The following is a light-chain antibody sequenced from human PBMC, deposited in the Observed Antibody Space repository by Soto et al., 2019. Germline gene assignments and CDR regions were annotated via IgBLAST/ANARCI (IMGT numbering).Light chain of an antibody. V-gene: IGKV3-15*01. Sequence: EIVMTQSPATLSVSPGETATLSCRASQSVSSNLGWYQQKHGHAPRLLIYGASTRSTGIPARFSGSGSGPEFTPTISSLQSDYFAVYSCQQYNTWPITFGHGTRLQIK. CDR1: QSVSSN. J-gene: IGKJ5*01. CDR2: GAS. CDR3: QQYNTWPIT.